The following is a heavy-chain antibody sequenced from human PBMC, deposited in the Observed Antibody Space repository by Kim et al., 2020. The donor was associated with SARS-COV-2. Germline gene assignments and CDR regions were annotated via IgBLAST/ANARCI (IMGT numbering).Heavy chain of an antibody. CDR2: ISYDGSKK. CDR3: SKDLGFDP. Sequence: GGSLRLSCVASGFTFSSYGIHWVRQAPGKGLEWVAFISYDGSKKYYADSVKGRFTISRDNSRDTLYLQMNSLRPEDTAVYFCSKDLGFDPWGQGTLVTVS. V-gene: IGHV3-30*18. CDR1: GFTFSSYG. J-gene: IGHJ5*02.